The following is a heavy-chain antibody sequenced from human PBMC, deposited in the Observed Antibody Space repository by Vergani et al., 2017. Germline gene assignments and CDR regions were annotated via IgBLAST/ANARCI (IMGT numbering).Heavy chain of an antibody. CDR1: GDSMNNYY. V-gene: IGHV4-59*01. CDR2: IYLGGTT. Sequence: QVHLQEAGPGLVKPAETLSLTCTVSGDSMNNYYWNWIRQTPGKGLEWIGDIYLGGTTTYNPSLESRVSLSADTSKNQFSLQLTSVTAADTAVYFCSRELSYYYGSGSDDYNPYYYEGIDVWGPGTPVTVSS. D-gene: IGHD3-10*01. CDR3: SRELSYYYGSGSDDYNPYYYEGIDV. J-gene: IGHJ6*02.